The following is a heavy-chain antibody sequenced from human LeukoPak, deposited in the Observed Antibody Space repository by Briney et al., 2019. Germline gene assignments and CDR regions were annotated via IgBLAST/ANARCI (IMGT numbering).Heavy chain of an antibody. V-gene: IGHV1-69*05. J-gene: IGHJ3*02. D-gene: IGHD4-11*01. CDR2: VIPVFAIT. CDR3: ARVDPTLDPDAFDI. CDR1: EGTFSNHA. Sequence: ASVKVSCKASEGTFSNHAITWVRQAPGQGLEWVGGVIPVFAITDFAQKFQGRVTFTTDETTSTAYMELSGLRSEDTAIYYCARVDPTLDPDAFDIWGQGTMVTASS.